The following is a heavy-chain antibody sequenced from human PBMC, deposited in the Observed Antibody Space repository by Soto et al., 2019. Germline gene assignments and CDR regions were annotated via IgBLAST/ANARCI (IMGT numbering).Heavy chain of an antibody. Sequence: GESLKISCAASGFTFSSYWMSWVRQAPGKGLEWVANIKQDGSEKYYVDSVKGRFTISRDNAKNSLYLQMNSLRAEDTAVYYCAREGALKPFSSWGQGALVTVSS. CDR1: GFTFSSYW. V-gene: IGHV3-7*01. CDR3: AREGALKPFSS. J-gene: IGHJ5*02. CDR2: IKQDGSEK.